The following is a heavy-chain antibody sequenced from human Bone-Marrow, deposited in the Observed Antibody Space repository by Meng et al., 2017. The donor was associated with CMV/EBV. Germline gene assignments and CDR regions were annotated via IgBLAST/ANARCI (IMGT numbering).Heavy chain of an antibody. CDR2: ISSSSSYI. J-gene: IGHJ6*02. V-gene: IGHV3-21*01. D-gene: IGHD1-26*01. CDR1: GFTFSSYS. Sequence: GGSLRLSCAASGFTFSSYSMNWVRQAPGKGLEWVSSISSSSSYIYYADSVKGRFTISRDNAKNSLYLQMSSLRAEDTAVYYCARDLLGAGATLYYYYYGMDVWGQGTTVTVSS. CDR3: ARDLLGAGATLYYYYYGMDV.